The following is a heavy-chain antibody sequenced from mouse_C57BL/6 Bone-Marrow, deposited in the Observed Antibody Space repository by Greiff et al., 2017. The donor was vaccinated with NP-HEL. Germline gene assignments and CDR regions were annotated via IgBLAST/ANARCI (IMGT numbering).Heavy chain of an antibody. Sequence: EVKLMESGGGLVKPGGSLKLSCAASGFTFSSYAMSWVRQTPEKRLEWVATISDGGSYTYYPDNVKGRFTITRDNAKNNLYLQMSHLKSEDTAMYYCACGSSSGYAYWGQGTLVTVSA. CDR1: GFTFSSYA. J-gene: IGHJ3*01. D-gene: IGHD3-2*02. CDR3: ACGSSSGYAY. V-gene: IGHV5-4*03. CDR2: ISDGGSYT.